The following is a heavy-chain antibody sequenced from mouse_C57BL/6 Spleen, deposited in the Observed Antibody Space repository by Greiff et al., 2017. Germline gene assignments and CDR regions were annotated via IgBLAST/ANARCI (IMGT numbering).Heavy chain of an antibody. CDR3: ASEGDGYYSVPFAY. V-gene: IGHV1-80*01. D-gene: IGHD2-3*01. CDR1: GYAFSSYW. CDR2: IYPGDGDT. Sequence: VQLQQSGAELVKPGASVKISCKASGYAFSSYWMNWVKQRPGKGLEWIGQIYPGDGDTNYNGKFKGKATLTADKSSSTAYMQLSSLTSEDSAVYFCASEGDGYYSVPFAYWGQGTLVTVSA. J-gene: IGHJ3*01.